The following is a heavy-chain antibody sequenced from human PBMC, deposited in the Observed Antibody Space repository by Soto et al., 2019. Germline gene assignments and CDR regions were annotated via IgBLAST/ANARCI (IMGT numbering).Heavy chain of an antibody. CDR1: GGSISSGGYC. CDR3: ARVPYSSGWYAPYYYYGMDV. D-gene: IGHD6-19*01. CDR2: IYYSGST. Sequence: SETLSLTCTVSGGSISSGGYCWSWIRQHPGKGLEWIGYIYYSGSTYYNPSLKSRVTISVDTSKNQFSLKLSSVTAADTAVYYCARVPYSSGWYAPYYYYGMDVWGQGTTVTVSS. J-gene: IGHJ6*02. V-gene: IGHV4-30-4*08.